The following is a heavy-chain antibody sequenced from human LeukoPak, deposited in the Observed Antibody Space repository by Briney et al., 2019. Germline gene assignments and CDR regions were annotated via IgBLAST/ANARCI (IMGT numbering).Heavy chain of an antibody. D-gene: IGHD3-3*01. Sequence: PGGSLRLSCAASGFTFSSYAMSWVRQAPGKGLEWVSAISGSGGSTYYADSVKGQFTISRDNSKNTLYLQMNSLRAEDTAVYYCAKDRDLTIFGVVTYYFDYWGQGTLVTVSS. V-gene: IGHV3-23*01. J-gene: IGHJ4*02. CDR3: AKDRDLTIFGVVTYYFDY. CDR1: GFTFSSYA. CDR2: ISGSGGST.